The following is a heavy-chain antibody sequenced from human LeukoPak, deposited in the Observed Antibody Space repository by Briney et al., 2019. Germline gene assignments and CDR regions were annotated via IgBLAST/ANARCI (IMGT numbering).Heavy chain of an antibody. CDR1: GFTFSSYS. Sequence: GGSLRLSCAASGFTFSSYSMNWVRQAPGKGLEWVSSISSSSSYIYYADSVKGRFTISRDNAKNSLYLQMNSLRAEDTAVYYCARDQGSGSYYSHSTMRYFDYWGQGTLVTVSS. J-gene: IGHJ4*02. CDR2: ISSSSSYI. CDR3: ARDQGSGSYYSHSTMRYFDY. V-gene: IGHV3-21*01. D-gene: IGHD1-26*01.